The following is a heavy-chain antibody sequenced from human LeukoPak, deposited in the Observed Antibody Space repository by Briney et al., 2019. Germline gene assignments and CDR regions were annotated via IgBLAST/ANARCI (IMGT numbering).Heavy chain of an antibody. CDR2: IYYSGST. CDR1: GGSISSGGYY. V-gene: IGHV4-31*03. J-gene: IGHJ4*02. CDR3: AKDIYGDYGGVDY. Sequence: SETLSLTCTVSGGSISSGGYYWSWIRQHPGKGLEWIGYIYYSGSTYYNPSLKSRVTISVDTSKNQFSLKLSSVTAADTAVYYCAKDIYGDYGGVDYWGQGTLVTVSS. D-gene: IGHD4-17*01.